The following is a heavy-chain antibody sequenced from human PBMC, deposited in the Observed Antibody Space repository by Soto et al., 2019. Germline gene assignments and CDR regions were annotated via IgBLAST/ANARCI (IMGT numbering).Heavy chain of an antibody. CDR2: IYGVDDK. D-gene: IGHD3-10*01. Sequence: QITLKESGPTLVKPTQTLTLTCTFSGFSLTTSGVGVGWIRQPPGKALEWLALIYGVDDKRYSPSLKSRLTITGDTSKNQVVLKMTNMDPVDTATYYCAHRHYYGSGNLGMDVWGQGTTVTVSS. CDR1: GFSLTTSGVG. V-gene: IGHV2-5*02. CDR3: AHRHYYGSGNLGMDV. J-gene: IGHJ6*02.